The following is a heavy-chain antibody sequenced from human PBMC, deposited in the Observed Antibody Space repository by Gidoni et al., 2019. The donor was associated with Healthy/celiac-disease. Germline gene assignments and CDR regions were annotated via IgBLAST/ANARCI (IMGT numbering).Heavy chain of an antibody. CDR1: GGTFSSYA. Sequence: QVQLVQSGAEVKKPGSSVKVSCKASGGTFSSYAISWVRQAPGQGLEWMGGIIPIFGTANYAQKFQGRVTITADKSTSTAYMELSSLRSEDTAVYYCARGGIAAAGDYYYYYMDVWGKGTTVTVSS. J-gene: IGHJ6*03. V-gene: IGHV1-69*06. CDR2: IIPIFGTA. CDR3: ARGGIAAAGDYYYYYMDV. D-gene: IGHD6-13*01.